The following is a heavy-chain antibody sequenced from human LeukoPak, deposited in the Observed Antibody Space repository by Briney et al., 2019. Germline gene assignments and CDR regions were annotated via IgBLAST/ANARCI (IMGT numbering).Heavy chain of an antibody. CDR2: ISAYNGNT. CDR1: GYTFTSYG. D-gene: IGHD2-15*01. Sequence: ASVKVSCKASGYTFTSYGISWVRQAPGQGLEWMGWISAYNGNTNYAQKFQGRVTITRNTSISTAYMELSSLTSEDTAVYYCARGWYYMDVWGRGTPVTVSS. CDR3: ARGWYYMDV. V-gene: IGHV1-18*01. J-gene: IGHJ6*03.